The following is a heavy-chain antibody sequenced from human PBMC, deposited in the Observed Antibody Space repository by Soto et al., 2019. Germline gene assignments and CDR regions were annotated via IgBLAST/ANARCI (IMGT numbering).Heavy chain of an antibody. CDR2: IWYDGSNK. J-gene: IGHJ3*02. Sequence: GGSLRLSCAASGFTFSSYGMHWVRQAPGKGLEWVAVIWYDGSNKYYADSVKGRFTISRDNSKNTLYLQMNSLRAEDTAVCYCARERDNWNDEGGAFDIWGQGTMVTVSS. D-gene: IGHD1-20*01. CDR3: ARERDNWNDEGGAFDI. CDR1: GFTFSSYG. V-gene: IGHV3-33*01.